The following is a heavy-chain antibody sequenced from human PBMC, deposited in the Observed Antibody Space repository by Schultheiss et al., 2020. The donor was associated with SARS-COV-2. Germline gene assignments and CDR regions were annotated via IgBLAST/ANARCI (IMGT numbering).Heavy chain of an antibody. CDR1: GSSITGFF. Sequence: SETLSLTCSVSGSSITGFFWTWIRQPPGKGLDPIGNIYFTGITKYNPSLKSRVTISIDTSKNQFFLKLGSVTAAGTAVYFCARATRVESLFSVRGGSFDFWGRGALVTVSS. CDR2: IYFTGIT. CDR3: ARATRVESLFSVRGGSFDF. J-gene: IGHJ4*02. D-gene: IGHD5-24*01. V-gene: IGHV4-59*01.